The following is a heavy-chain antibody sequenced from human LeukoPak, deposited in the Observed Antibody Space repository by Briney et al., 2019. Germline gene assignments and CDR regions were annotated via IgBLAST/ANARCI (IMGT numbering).Heavy chain of an antibody. D-gene: IGHD3-22*01. Sequence: ASVKVSCKASGYTFTNYGINWVRQAPGQGLEWMGWISAYNGHTNYAQNLQGRVTMTTDTSTSTAYMELRSLRSDDTAVYYCARLVYYDSSGYYSLPDYWGQGTLVTVSS. CDR3: ARLVYYDSSGYYSLPDY. J-gene: IGHJ4*02. V-gene: IGHV1-18*01. CDR2: ISAYNGHT. CDR1: GYTFTNYG.